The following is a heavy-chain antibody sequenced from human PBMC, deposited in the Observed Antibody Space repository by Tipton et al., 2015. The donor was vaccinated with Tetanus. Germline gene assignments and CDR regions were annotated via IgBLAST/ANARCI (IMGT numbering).Heavy chain of an antibody. CDR3: LWGYQGY. V-gene: IGHV3-53*01. Sequence: SLRLSCAASGFSVSRKYMTWVRQAPGKGLEWVSLTYGDGSTYYADSVKGRFTISRDDSKNMLYLQMTGLKTDDTGVYYCLWGYQGYWGQGTPVTVSS. J-gene: IGHJ4*02. CDR1: GFSVSRKY. CDR2: TYGDGST. D-gene: IGHD3-16*02.